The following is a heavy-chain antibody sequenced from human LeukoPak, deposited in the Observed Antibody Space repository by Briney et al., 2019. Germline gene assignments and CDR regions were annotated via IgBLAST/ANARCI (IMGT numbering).Heavy chain of an antibody. CDR2: IYYSGST. D-gene: IGHD3-22*01. CDR3: ATDDSSGYYSFDY. Sequence: SETLSLTCTVSGGSISSSSYYWGWIRQPPGKGLEWIGSIYYSGSTYYNSSLKSRVSISVDTSKNQFSLKLSSVTAADTAVYYCATDDSSGYYSFDYWGQGTLVTVSS. V-gene: IGHV4-39*07. CDR1: GGSISSSSYY. J-gene: IGHJ4*02.